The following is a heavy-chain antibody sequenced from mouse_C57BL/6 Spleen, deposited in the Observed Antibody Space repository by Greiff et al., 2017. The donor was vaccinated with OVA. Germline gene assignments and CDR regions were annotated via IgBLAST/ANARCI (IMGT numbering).Heavy chain of an antibody. D-gene: IGHD2-4*01. CDR3: ARGGNDYDYYAMDY. V-gene: IGHV1-55*01. CDR2: IYPGSGST. CDR1: GYTFTSYW. Sequence: QVQLQQPGAELVKPGASVKMSCKASGYTFTSYWITWVKQRPGQGLEWIGDIYPGSGSTNYNEKFKSKATLTVDTSSSTAYMQLSSLTSEDSAVYYCARGGNDYDYYAMDYWGQGTSVTVSS. J-gene: IGHJ4*01.